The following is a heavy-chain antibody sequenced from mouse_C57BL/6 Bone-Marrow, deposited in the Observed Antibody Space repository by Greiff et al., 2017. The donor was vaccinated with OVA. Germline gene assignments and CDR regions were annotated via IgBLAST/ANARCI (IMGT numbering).Heavy chain of an antibody. Sequence: QVQLQQPGAELVKPGASVKVSCKASGYTFTSYWMHWVKQRPGQGLEWIGRIHPSDSDTNYNQKFKGKATLTVDKSSSTAYMQLSSLTSEDSAVYYCASIWVWLRRGDYYAMDYWGQGTSVTVSS. V-gene: IGHV1-74*01. CDR3: ASIWVWLRRGDYYAMDY. CDR1: GYTFTSYW. D-gene: IGHD2-2*01. J-gene: IGHJ4*01. CDR2: IHPSDSDT.